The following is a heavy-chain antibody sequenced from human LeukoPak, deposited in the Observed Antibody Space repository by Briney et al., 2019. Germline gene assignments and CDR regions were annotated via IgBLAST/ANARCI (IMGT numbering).Heavy chain of an antibody. D-gene: IGHD6-13*01. CDR1: GVSISSYY. Sequence: PSETLSLTCTASGVSISSYYWSWIRQPPGKGLEWIGYIYYSGTTNYNPSLKSRVTILVDTSKNQFSLNLSFVTAADTAVYYCARRGIAAAGYDYWGQGTLVTVSS. V-gene: IGHV4-59*08. J-gene: IGHJ4*02. CDR2: IYYSGTT. CDR3: ARRGIAAAGYDY.